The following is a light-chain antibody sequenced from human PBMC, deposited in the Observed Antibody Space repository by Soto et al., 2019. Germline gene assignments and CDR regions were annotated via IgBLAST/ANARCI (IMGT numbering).Light chain of an antibody. CDR3: PQSSTTPRT. V-gene: IGKV1-39*01. CDR2: AAS. J-gene: IGKJ1*01. CDR1: QSISTY. Sequence: DIQMTQSPSSLSASVGDRVTITCRASQSISTYLNWYQQKPGKAPKLLIYAASTLQIGVPSRFSGSGSGTDFRLTISSLQPEDFATYYCPQSSTTPRTFGQGTNVDFK.